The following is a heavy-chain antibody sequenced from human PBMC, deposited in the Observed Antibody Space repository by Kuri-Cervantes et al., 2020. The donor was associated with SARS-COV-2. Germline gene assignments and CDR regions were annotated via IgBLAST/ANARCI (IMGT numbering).Heavy chain of an antibody. D-gene: IGHD3-3*01. CDR2: ISSSGSTI. J-gene: IGHJ5*02. Sequence: GGSLRLSCAASGFTFSSYEMNWVRQAPGKGLEWVSYISSSGSTIYYADSVKGRFTISRDNAKNSLYLQMNSLRAEDTAVYYCARDHRLRFRVFGVDPWGQGTLVTVSS. CDR1: GFTFSSYE. V-gene: IGHV3-48*03. CDR3: ARDHRLRFRVFGVDP.